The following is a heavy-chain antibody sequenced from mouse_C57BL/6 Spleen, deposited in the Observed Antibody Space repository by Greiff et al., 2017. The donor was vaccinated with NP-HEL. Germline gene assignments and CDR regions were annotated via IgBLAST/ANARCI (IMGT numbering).Heavy chain of an antibody. Sequence: EVKLVESGGGLVKPGGSLKLSCAASGFTFSSYAMSWVRQTPEKRLEWVATISDGGSYTYYPDNVKGRFTISRDNAKNNLYLQMSHLKSEDTAMYYCARDGGNFYYFDYWGQGTTLTVSS. D-gene: IGHD2-1*01. V-gene: IGHV5-4*01. CDR2: ISDGGSYT. CDR1: GFTFSSYA. CDR3: ARDGGNFYYFDY. J-gene: IGHJ2*01.